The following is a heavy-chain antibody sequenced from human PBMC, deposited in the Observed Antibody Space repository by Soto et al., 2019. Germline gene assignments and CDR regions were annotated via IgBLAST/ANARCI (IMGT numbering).Heavy chain of an antibody. V-gene: IGHV3-23*01. D-gene: IGHD2-15*01. CDR3: AKRADCSGGSCPLDY. J-gene: IGHJ4*02. Sequence: PGGSLRLSCVVSGFTFSSYALSWVRQAPGKGLEWVSAISASGGSTYNADSVKGRFIISRDNSKSTLYLRLNSLRAEDTAVYYCAKRADCSGGSCPLDYWGQGTLVTVSS. CDR2: ISASGGST. CDR1: GFTFSSYA.